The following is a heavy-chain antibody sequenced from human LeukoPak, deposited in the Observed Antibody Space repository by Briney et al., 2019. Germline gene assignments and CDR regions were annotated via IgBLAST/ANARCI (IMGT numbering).Heavy chain of an antibody. D-gene: IGHD2-2*01. Sequence: GGSLRLSCAASGFTLSSYAMSWVRQAPGKRLEWGSAISGRGGSTYYADSVKSRFTISRDKSTNTLYLQMNSLRAEYQAEDGRRKPRTSTIFTYYFHDGIDVWGQGTTVTVSS. V-gene: IGHV3-23*01. J-gene: IGHJ6*02. CDR2: ISGRGGST. CDR3: RKPRTSTIFTYYFHDGIDV. CDR1: GFTLSSYA.